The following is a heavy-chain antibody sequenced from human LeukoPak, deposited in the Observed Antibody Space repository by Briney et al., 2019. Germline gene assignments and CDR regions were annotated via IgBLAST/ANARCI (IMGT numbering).Heavy chain of an antibody. Sequence: GESLKISCKGSGYSFTSYWIGWVRQMPGKGLEWMGIIYPGDSDTRYSPSFQGQVTISADKSISTAYLQWSSLKASDTAMYYCARLEGGSYPPTTTFDYWGQGTLVTVSS. CDR3: ARLEGGSYPPTTTFDY. CDR1: GYSFTSYW. V-gene: IGHV5-51*01. CDR2: IYPGDSDT. J-gene: IGHJ4*02. D-gene: IGHD1-26*01.